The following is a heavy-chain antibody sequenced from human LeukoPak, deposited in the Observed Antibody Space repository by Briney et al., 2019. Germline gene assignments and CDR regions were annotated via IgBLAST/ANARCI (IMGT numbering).Heavy chain of an antibody. D-gene: IGHD6-13*01. CDR2: INPSGGST. CDR3: ARDRLYSSSWYGYFQH. J-gene: IGHJ1*01. CDR1: GYTFTSYY. Sequence: ASVKVSCKACGYTFTSYYMHCVRQAPGQGLEWMGVINPSGGSTSYAQKFQGRVTMTRDMSTSTVYMELSSLRSEDTAVYYCARDRLYSSSWYGYFQHWGQGTLVTVSS. V-gene: IGHV1-46*01.